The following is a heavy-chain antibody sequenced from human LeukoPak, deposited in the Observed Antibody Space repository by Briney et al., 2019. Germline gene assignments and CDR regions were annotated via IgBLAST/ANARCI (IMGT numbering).Heavy chain of an antibody. D-gene: IGHD6-13*01. CDR3: ARESVAAAGTGTQYYCYGMDV. V-gene: IGHV3-48*03. CDR1: GFTFSRYQ. Sequence: PGGSLRLSCAASGFTFSRYQMNWLRQAPGKGLEGVSYISSSGSPIYYADSVKGRFTIYTDNAKNSLYLQMNSLRAEDTAVYYCARESVAAAGTGTQYYCYGMDVWGKGTTVTVSS. CDR2: ISSSGSPI. J-gene: IGHJ6*04.